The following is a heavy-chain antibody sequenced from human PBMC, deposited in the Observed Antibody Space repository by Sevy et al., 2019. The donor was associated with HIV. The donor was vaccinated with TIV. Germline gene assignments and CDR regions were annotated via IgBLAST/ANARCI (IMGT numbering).Heavy chain of an antibody. Sequence: SETLSLTCTVSGGFISSSIYYWAWIRQPPGKGLEWIGSIYYSGSTYYNPSFKSRVAISGDTSKKQFLLKLASVTAADTAAYYCATHYDFWSGYQNNWFDPWGQGTLVTVSS. CDR2: IYYSGST. D-gene: IGHD3-3*01. V-gene: IGHV4-39*01. CDR1: GGFISSSIYY. CDR3: ATHYDFWSGYQNNWFDP. J-gene: IGHJ5*02.